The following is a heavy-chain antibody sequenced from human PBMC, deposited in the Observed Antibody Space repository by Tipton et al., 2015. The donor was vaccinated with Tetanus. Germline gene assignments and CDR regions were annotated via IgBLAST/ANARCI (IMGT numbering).Heavy chain of an antibody. V-gene: IGHV3-21*01. Sequence: SLRLSCAASGFTFSSYSMNWVRQAPGKGLEWVSYISSSSSYIYYADSVKGRFTFSRDNAKNSLYLQMSSLRAEDTAVYYCARGATTVTWGHGGGRDGRGDAFDIWGQGTMVTVSS. J-gene: IGHJ3*02. D-gene: IGHD4-11*01. CDR2: ISSSSSYI. CDR1: GFTFSSYS. CDR3: ARGATTVTWGHGGGRDGRGDAFDI.